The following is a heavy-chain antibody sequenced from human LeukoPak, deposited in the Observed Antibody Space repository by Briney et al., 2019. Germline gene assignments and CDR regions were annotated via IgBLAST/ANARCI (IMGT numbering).Heavy chain of an antibody. CDR2: IRSDGSNK. Sequence: PGGSLRLSCAASGFTFSNYGMHWVRQAPGKGLEWVAFIRSDGSNKYYADSLKGRFTISRDNSKNTLYLQVNSLRPEDTAVYYCAKGRQRLIDYWSQGTLVTVSS. J-gene: IGHJ4*02. CDR1: GFTFSNYG. CDR3: AKGRQRLIDY. V-gene: IGHV3-30*02. D-gene: IGHD6-25*01.